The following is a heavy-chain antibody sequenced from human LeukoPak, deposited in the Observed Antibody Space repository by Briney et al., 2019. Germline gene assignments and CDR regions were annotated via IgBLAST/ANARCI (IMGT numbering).Heavy chain of an antibody. Sequence: GRSLRLSCAASGFTFSSYGMHWVRQAPGKGLEWVAFIWYDGSNKYYADSVKGRFTISRDNSKNTLYLQMNSLRAEDTAVYYCARLLSNTFYYDSGRHLDYWGQGTLVTVSS. V-gene: IGHV3-33*01. CDR2: IWYDGSNK. CDR3: ARLLSNTFYYDSGRHLDY. CDR1: GFTFSSYG. D-gene: IGHD3-10*01. J-gene: IGHJ4*02.